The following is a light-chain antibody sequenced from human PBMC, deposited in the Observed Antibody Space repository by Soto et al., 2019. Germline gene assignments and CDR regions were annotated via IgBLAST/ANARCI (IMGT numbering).Light chain of an antibody. J-gene: IGKJ4*01. Sequence: SQSSSTFLAWYQQKPGKAPQILIYDASKLEPGVPSRLSGGGSGTQFTLTISILQPDDFATYYCQQYDTYPLTFGGGTKVDIK. CDR2: DAS. CDR3: QQYDTYPLT. V-gene: IGKV1-5*01. CDR1: QSSSTF.